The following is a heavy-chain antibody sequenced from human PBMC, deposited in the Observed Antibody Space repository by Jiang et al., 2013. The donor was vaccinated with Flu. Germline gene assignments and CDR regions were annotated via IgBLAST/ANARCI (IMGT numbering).Heavy chain of an antibody. V-gene: IGHV1-58*01. D-gene: IGHD1-26*01. J-gene: IGHJ4*02. CDR1: GFTFIGSA. Sequence: EVKKPGTSVKVSCKASGFTFIGSAVQWMRQARGQRLEWIGWIVVGSGNTNYAQKFQERVTITRDMSTSTAYMELSSLRSEDTAIYYCAAGQARSGSYPGYFDYWGQGALVTVSS. CDR2: IVVGSGNT. CDR3: AAGQARSGSYPGYFDY.